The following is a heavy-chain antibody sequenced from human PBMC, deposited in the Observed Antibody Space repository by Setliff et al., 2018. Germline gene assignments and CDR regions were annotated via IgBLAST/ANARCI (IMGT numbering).Heavy chain of an antibody. CDR3: ARDWGSSGWYFDY. Sequence: SETLSLTCTVSGGSISSSSYYWGWIRQPPGKGLEWIGIIYYSGSTYYNPSLKSRVTISVDTSKRQFSLKLSSVTAADTAVYYCARDWGSSGWYFDYWGQGTLVTVS. D-gene: IGHD6-19*01. J-gene: IGHJ4*02. CDR2: IYYSGST. CDR1: GGSISSSSYY. V-gene: IGHV4-39*07.